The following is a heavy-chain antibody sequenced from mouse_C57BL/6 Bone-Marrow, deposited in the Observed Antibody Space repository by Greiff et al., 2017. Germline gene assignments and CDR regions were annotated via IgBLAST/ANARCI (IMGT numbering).Heavy chain of an antibody. CDR3: ARHNYGSSLSYWYFDV. CDR2: INSDGGST. D-gene: IGHD1-1*01. Sequence: EVKLMESGGGLVQPGESLKLSCESNEYEFPSHDMSWVRKTPEKRLELVAAINSDGGSTYYPDTMERRFIISRDNTKKTLYLQMSSLRSEDTALYYCARHNYGSSLSYWYFDVWGTGTTVTVSS. V-gene: IGHV5-2*01. CDR1: EYEFPSHD. J-gene: IGHJ1*03.